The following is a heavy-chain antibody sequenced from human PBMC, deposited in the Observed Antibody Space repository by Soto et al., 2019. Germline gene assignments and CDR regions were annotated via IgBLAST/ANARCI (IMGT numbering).Heavy chain of an antibody. Sequence: PSETLSLTCPVSGGSISSYYWSWIRQPPGKGLEWIGYIYYSGSTNYNPSLKSRVTISVDTSKNQFSLKLSSVTAADTAVYYCARARAKYYYYYMDVWGKGATVTVSS. CDR3: ARARAKYYYYYMDV. V-gene: IGHV4-59*01. CDR1: GGSISSYY. CDR2: IYYSGST. J-gene: IGHJ6*03.